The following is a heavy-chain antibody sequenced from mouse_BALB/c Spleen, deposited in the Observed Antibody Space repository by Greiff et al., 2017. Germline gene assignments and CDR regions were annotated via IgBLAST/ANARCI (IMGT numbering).Heavy chain of an antibody. Sequence: VQLQQSGPELVKPGASVKISCKASGYTFTDYNMHWVKQSHGKSLEWIGYIYPYNGGTGYNQKFKSKATLTVDNSSSTAYMELRSLTSEDSAVYYCARRVRYDAWFAYWGQGTLVTVSA. V-gene: IGHV1S29*02. J-gene: IGHJ3*01. CDR2: IYPYNGGT. CDR1: GYTFTDYN. CDR3: ARRVRYDAWFAY. D-gene: IGHD2-14*01.